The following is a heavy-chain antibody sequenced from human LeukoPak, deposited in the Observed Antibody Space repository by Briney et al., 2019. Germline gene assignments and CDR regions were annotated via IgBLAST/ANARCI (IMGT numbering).Heavy chain of an antibody. D-gene: IGHD3-22*01. V-gene: IGHV4-39*02. CDR3: ARATPFTYYYDSRGYRSLFFQQ. CDR1: GDSISSGTSS. J-gene: IGHJ1*01. Sequence: PSETLSLTCTVSGDSISSGTSSWVWIRQPPGKGLEWIGSIDDIGSTYYNPPLKSRVTVSADTSKNQFFLSLSSVTAADTAVYYCARATPFTYYYDSRGYRSLFFQQWGQGTLVTVSS. CDR2: IDDIGST.